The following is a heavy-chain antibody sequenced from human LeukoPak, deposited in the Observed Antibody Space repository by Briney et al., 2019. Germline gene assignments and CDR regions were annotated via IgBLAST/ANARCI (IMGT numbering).Heavy chain of an antibody. D-gene: IGHD3-3*01. J-gene: IGHJ6*02. CDR3: ARHRGTRFLDAPFYYYYYGMDV. Sequence: SETLSLTCTVSGGSISSSSYSWGWIRQPPGKGLEWIGSIYYSGSTYYNPSLKSRVTISVDTSKNQFSLKLSSVTAADTAVYYCARHRGTRFLDAPFYYYYYGMDVWGQGTTVTVSS. CDR1: GGSISSSSYS. V-gene: IGHV4-39*01. CDR2: IYYSGST.